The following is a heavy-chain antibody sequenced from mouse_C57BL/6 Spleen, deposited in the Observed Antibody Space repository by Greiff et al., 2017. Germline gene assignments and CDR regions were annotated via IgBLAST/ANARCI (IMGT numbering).Heavy chain of an antibody. CDR1: GYTFTSYW. CDR2: IYPSDSET. D-gene: IGHD2-4*01. CDR3: ARTTMINCAMDD. Sequence: QVQLQQPGAELVRPGSSVKLSCKASGYTFTSYWMDWVKQRPGQGLEWIGNIYPSDSETHYNQKFKDKATLTVDKSSSTAYMQLSSLTSEDSAVYYCARTTMINCAMDDWGQGASVTVSS. V-gene: IGHV1-61*01. J-gene: IGHJ4*01.